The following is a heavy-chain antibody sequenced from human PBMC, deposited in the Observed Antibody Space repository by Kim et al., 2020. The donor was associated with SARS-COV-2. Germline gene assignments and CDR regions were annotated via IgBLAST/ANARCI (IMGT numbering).Heavy chain of an antibody. CDR3: AKDLADYVWGSYRYGFDY. V-gene: IGHV3-33*06. J-gene: IGHJ4*02. D-gene: IGHD3-16*02. Sequence: KGRFTTSRDNSKNTLSLQMNSLRAEDTAVYYCAKDLADYVWGSYRYGFDYWGQGTLVTVSS.